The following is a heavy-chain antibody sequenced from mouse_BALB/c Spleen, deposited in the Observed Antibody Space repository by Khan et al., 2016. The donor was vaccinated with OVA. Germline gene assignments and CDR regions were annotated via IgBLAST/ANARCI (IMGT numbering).Heavy chain of an antibody. J-gene: IGHJ3*01. D-gene: IGHD2-4*01. CDR2: INYSGNT. V-gene: IGHV3-2*02. CDR3: ARKDYDDYDPFPY. CDR1: GYSITSEYA. Sequence: VQLQQSGPGLVKPSQSLSLTCTVTGYSITSEYAWNCIRQFPGNKLEWMGYINYSGNTRFNPSLKSRASITRDTSKNQFFLQLNSVTTEDTATYYCARKDYDDYDPFPYWGQGTLVTVSA.